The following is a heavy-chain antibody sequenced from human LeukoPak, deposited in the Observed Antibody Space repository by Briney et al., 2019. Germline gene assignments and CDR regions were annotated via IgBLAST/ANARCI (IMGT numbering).Heavy chain of an antibody. V-gene: IGHV3-74*01. D-gene: IGHD3-10*01. Sequence: GGSLRLSCVASGFSFSTYWMHWVRQSPGKGLVWPSRISTDGRSAYYADSVKGRFTISRDNARNTLYLQMNILRAEDTAVYYCLRDVIRGDQGTLVTVSS. CDR2: ISTDGRSA. J-gene: IGHJ4*02. CDR1: GFSFSTYW. CDR3: LRDVIR.